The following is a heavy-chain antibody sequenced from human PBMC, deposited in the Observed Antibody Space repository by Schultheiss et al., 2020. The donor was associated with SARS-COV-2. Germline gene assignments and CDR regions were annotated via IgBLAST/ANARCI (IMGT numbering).Heavy chain of an antibody. CDR1: GFTFSSYG. J-gene: IGHJ6*04. Sequence: GGSLRLSCAASGFTFSSYGMNWVRQAPGKGLEWVAVIWYDGSNKYYADSVKGRFTISRDNAKNTLYLQMNSLRAEDTAVYYCARDVGYCSSTSCSVWGKGTTVTVSS. CDR2: IWYDGSNK. V-gene: IGHV3-33*01. CDR3: ARDVGYCSSTSCSV. D-gene: IGHD2-2*01.